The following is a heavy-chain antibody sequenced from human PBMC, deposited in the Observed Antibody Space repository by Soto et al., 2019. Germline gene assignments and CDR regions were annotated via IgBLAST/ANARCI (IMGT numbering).Heavy chain of an antibody. CDR2: ISSSSSSI. J-gene: IGHJ4*02. Sequence: GGSLRLSCAASGFTFSSYSMNWVRQAPGKGLEWVSAISSSSSSIYYADSVKGRFTISRDNAKNTLYLQMNSLRAEDTAVYYCATGELFNYWGQGTLVTVSS. V-gene: IGHV3-21*04. D-gene: IGHD3-10*01. CDR3: ATGELFNY. CDR1: GFTFSSYS.